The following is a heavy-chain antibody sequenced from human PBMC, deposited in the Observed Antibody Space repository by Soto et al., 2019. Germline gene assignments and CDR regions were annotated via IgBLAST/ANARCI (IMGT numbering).Heavy chain of an antibody. V-gene: IGHV4-30-4*01. Sequence: TSETLSLTCTVSGGSISSGDYYWSWIRQPPGKGLEWIGYIYYSGSTYYNPSLKSRVTISVDTSKNQFSLKLSSVTAADTAVYYCAREAPGVGRFYFDYWGQGTLVTVSS. CDR2: IYYSGST. CDR1: GGSISSGDYY. CDR3: AREAPGVGRFYFDY. J-gene: IGHJ4*02. D-gene: IGHD3-10*01.